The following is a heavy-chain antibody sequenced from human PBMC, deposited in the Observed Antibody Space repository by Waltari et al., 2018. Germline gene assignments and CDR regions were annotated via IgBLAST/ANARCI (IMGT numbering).Heavy chain of an antibody. CDR1: GYSFTSYW. Sequence: EVQLVQSGAEVKKPGESLKISCKGSGYSFTSYWLGWVRQRPGKGLEWVGINYPGDSDTRYSPSFQGQVTISADKSIRTAYLQGSSLKASDTAMYYCARSVGDYYYYMDVWGKGTTVTVSS. CDR2: NYPGDSDT. CDR3: ARSVGDYYYYMDV. V-gene: IGHV5-51*03. J-gene: IGHJ6*03.